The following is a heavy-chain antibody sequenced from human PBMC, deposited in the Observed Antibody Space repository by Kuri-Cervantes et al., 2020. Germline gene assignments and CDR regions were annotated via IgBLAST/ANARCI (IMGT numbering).Heavy chain of an antibody. Sequence: SETLSLTCTVSGGSISSYYWSWIRQPPGKRLEWIGYIYYSGSTNYNPSLKSRVTISVDRSKNQFSLKLSSVTAADTAVYYCARGYYDILTGTYGMDVWGQGTTVTVSS. J-gene: IGHJ6*02. CDR3: ARGYYDILTGTYGMDV. D-gene: IGHD3-9*01. CDR1: GGSISSYY. CDR2: IYYSGST. V-gene: IGHV4-59*12.